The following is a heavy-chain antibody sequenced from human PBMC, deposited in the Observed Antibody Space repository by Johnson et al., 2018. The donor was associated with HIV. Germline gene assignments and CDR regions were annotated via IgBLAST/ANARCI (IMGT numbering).Heavy chain of an antibody. CDR2: IYSGGST. Sequence: VQLVESGGGVVQPGGSPRLYCAASGFTVSTNYMSWVRQAPGKGLDWVSVIYSGGSTYYADYVKGRFTISRDNSKNTLYVQMNSLRAEDTAVYYCARGIQPDAFDIWGQGTMVTVSS. V-gene: IGHV3-53*01. CDR3: ARGIQPDAFDI. D-gene: IGHD2-2*01. CDR1: GFTVSTNY. J-gene: IGHJ3*02.